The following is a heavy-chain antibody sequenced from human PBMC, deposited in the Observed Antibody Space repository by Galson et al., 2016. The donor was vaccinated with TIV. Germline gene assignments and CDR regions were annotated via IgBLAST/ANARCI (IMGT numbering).Heavy chain of an antibody. CDR1: GYTFTNYW. CDR3: ARHNGDDVHSGSYPYDFGMDV. Sequence: QSGAEVKKPGESLKISCKGSGYTFTNYWIVWVRQMPGKGLEWMGIIYPGDSETTYSPSFQGQGTISADKSISPAALQWSSLKASDTAMYYCARHNGDDVHSGSYPYDFGMDVGGQGPAVTVSS. J-gene: IGHJ6*02. CDR2: IYPGDSET. V-gene: IGHV5-51*01. D-gene: IGHD4-17*01.